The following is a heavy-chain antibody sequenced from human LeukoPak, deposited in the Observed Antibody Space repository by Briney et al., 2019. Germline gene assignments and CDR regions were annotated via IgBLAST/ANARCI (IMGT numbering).Heavy chain of an antibody. V-gene: IGHV4-39*07. CDR2: IYYSGST. Sequence: SETLSLTCIVSGGSISSGTYYWGWIRQPPGKGLEWIRSIYYSGSTYYNPSLKSRVTISLDTSKNQFSLKLSSVTAADTAVYYCARGSAWYFYWGQGTLVTVSS. D-gene: IGHD6-19*01. CDR3: ARGSAWYFY. CDR1: GGSISSGTYY. J-gene: IGHJ4*02.